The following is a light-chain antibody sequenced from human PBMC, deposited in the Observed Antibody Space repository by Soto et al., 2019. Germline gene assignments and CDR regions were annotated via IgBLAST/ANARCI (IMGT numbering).Light chain of an antibody. V-gene: IGKV3-20*01. CDR3: QHYGNSPPSVT. CDR2: GAS. Sequence: EIVLTQSPATLSLSPGERATLSCRASQSVSSDYLVWYQQKFGQAPRLLIYGASSRATGTPDRFSGSGSGTDFTLTISRLEPEDFAVYYCQHYGNSPPSVTFGPGTKVDIK. CDR1: QSVSSDY. J-gene: IGKJ3*01.